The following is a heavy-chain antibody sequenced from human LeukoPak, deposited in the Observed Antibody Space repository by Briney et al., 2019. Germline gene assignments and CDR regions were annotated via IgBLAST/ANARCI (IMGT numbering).Heavy chain of an antibody. CDR3: ARDQDKTTVVTLWDY. D-gene: IGHD4-23*01. V-gene: IGHV3-48*03. CDR2: ISSSGSTI. Sequence: GGSLRLSCAAPGFTFSSYEMNWVRQAPGKGLEWVSYISSSGSTIYYADSVKGRFTISRDNAKNSLYLQMNSLRAEDTAVYYCARDQDKTTVVTLWDYWGQGTLVTVSS. J-gene: IGHJ4*02. CDR1: GFTFSSYE.